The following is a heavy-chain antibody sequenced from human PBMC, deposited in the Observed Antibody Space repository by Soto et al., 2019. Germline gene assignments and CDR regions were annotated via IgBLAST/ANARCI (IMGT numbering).Heavy chain of an antibody. J-gene: IGHJ5*02. CDR2: ISPTTGGT. V-gene: IGHV1-2*02. D-gene: IGHD3-10*01. CDR3: ARVPRGREPILYFDP. CDR1: GYTFTAFY. Sequence: ASVKVSCKTSGYTFTAFYIHWVRQAPGQGLEWMGWISPTTGGTSRAQKFQGRVTMTRDTSISTAYMELSSLRSAADTAVYYCARVPRGREPILYFDPWGQGTLVTVSS.